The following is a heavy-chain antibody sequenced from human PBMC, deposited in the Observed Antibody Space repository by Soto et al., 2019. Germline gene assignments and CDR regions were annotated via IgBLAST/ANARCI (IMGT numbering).Heavy chain of an antibody. CDR3: AQDLRYSGVSDYYHYGMDV. CDR2: ITWDGHKT. Sequence: EVRLVESGGVVVQPGGSLRLSCAASGFTFDDFAMHWVRQVAGKGLEWVALITWDGHKTYYSDSVKGRFTISRDNNKNSLFLQMTSLRTEDTALYYCAQDLRYSGVSDYYHYGMDVWGQGTPVTVSS. J-gene: IGHJ6*02. V-gene: IGHV3-43*01. CDR1: GFTFDDFA. D-gene: IGHD1-26*01.